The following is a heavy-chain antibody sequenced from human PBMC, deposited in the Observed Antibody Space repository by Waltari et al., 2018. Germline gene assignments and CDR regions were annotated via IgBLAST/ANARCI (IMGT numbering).Heavy chain of an antibody. CDR3: ARGSRCSSSWYCWFDP. V-gene: IGHV1-46*03. Sequence: QVQLVQSGAEVKKPGASVKVSCKASGYNFTSYYMHWVRQAPGQGLEWMGIINPSGGSTSYAQKFQGRVTMTRDTSTSTVYMELSSLRSEDTAVYYCARGSRCSSSWYCWFDPWGQGTLVTVSS. D-gene: IGHD6-13*01. CDR2: INPSGGST. CDR1: GYNFTSYY. J-gene: IGHJ5*02.